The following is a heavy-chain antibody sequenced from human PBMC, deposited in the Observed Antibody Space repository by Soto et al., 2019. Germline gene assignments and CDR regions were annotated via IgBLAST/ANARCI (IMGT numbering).Heavy chain of an antibody. J-gene: IGHJ4*02. Sequence: SETLSLTCTVSGGSISSGGYYWSWIRQHPGKGLEWIGYIYYSGSTYYNPSPKSRVTISVDTSKNQFSLKLSSVTAADTAVYYCARVRGKKLRYFDWLPHYFDYWGQGTLVTVSS. CDR1: GGSISSGGYY. D-gene: IGHD3-9*01. CDR2: IYYSGST. V-gene: IGHV4-31*03. CDR3: ARVRGKKLRYFDWLPHYFDY.